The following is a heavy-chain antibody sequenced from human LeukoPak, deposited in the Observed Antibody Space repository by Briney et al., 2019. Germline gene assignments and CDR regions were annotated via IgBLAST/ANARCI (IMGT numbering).Heavy chain of an antibody. CDR1: GFTFSSYW. Sequence: GGSLRLSCAASGFTFSSYWMSWVRQAPGKGLEWVANIKQDGSEKYYVDSVKGRFTISRDNAKNSLYLQMSSPRAEDTAVYYCARESCGGDCYSINWFDPWGQGTLVTVSS. J-gene: IGHJ5*02. CDR3: ARESCGGDCYSINWFDP. CDR2: IKQDGSEK. D-gene: IGHD2-21*02. V-gene: IGHV3-7*01.